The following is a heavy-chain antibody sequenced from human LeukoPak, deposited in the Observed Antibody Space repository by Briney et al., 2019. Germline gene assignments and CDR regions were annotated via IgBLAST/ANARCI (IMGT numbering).Heavy chain of an antibody. V-gene: IGHV1-2*02. Sequence: GSVKVSCKPSGYTFTGYYMHWGRQAPGQGLEWMGWINPNSGGTNYAQKFQGRVTMTRDTSISTAYMELSRLRSDDSAVYYCVRDSGREVDGSGTHYKANYWGQGTLVTVSS. CDR2: INPNSGGT. J-gene: IGHJ4*02. CDR1: GYTFTGYY. D-gene: IGHD3-10*01. CDR3: VRDSGREVDGSGTHYKANY.